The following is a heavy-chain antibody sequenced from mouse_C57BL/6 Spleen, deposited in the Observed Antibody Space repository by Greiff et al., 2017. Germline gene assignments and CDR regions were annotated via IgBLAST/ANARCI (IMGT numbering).Heavy chain of an antibody. CDR2: IYPGDGDT. Sequence: VQLQQSGPELVKPGASVKISCKASGYAFSSSWMNWVKQRPGKGLEWIGRIYPGDGDTNYNGKFKGTATLTADKSSSTAYMQLSSLTSEDSAVYCCAVSNYYFDYWGQGTTLTVSS. CDR1: GYAFSSSW. D-gene: IGHD2-5*01. V-gene: IGHV1-82*01. J-gene: IGHJ2*01. CDR3: AVSNYYFDY.